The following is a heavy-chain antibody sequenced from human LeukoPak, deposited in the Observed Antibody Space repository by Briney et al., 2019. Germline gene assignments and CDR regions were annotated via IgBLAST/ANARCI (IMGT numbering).Heavy chain of an antibody. D-gene: IGHD4-17*01. CDR1: GFTFSSYA. Sequence: PGGSLRLSCTASGFTFSSYAMNWVRQAPGKGLEWVSGIGAGGTFTYYADSVKGRFTISRDNSRNTLYLQMNSLRADDTAVYYCAKGGGDYLIYYGMDVWGQGTTVTVSS. CDR2: IGAGGTFT. V-gene: IGHV3-23*01. J-gene: IGHJ6*02. CDR3: AKGGGDYLIYYGMDV.